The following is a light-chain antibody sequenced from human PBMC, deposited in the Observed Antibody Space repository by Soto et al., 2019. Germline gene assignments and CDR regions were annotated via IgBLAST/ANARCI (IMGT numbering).Light chain of an antibody. J-gene: IGKJ1*01. Sequence: DIQMTQSPSSLSASVGDRVTITCRTSQDISSHLNWYQQKPGKAPKLLICTASSLQSGVPSRFSGSGSGTDFSLTISSLQPEDFATYYCQQSYSGWTFGPGTKVDIK. V-gene: IGKV1-39*01. CDR3: QQSYSGWT. CDR2: TAS. CDR1: QDISSH.